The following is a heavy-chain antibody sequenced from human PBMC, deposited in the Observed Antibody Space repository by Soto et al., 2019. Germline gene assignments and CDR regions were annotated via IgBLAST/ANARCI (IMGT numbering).Heavy chain of an antibody. D-gene: IGHD6-19*01. CDR3: ARVLYSSGWPQPDYYYYYGMDV. J-gene: IGHJ6*02. Sequence: GGSLRLSCAASGFTFSSYWMHWVRQAPGKGLVWVSRINSDGSSTSYADSEKGRFTISRDNAKNTLYLQMNSLRAEDTAVYYCARVLYSSGWPQPDYYYYYGMDVWGQGTTVTVSS. V-gene: IGHV3-74*01. CDR1: GFTFSSYW. CDR2: INSDGSST.